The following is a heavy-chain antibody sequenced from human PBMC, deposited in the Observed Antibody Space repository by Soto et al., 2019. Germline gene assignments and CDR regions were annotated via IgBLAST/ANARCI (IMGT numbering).Heavy chain of an antibody. D-gene: IGHD6-13*01. Sequence: SGGSLRLSCAASGFTFSSFWVSWVRQAPGKGLEWLANIKPDGSEKNFADSVKGRFTISRENTNNSLYLQMNSLRAEDTAVYYCARITAGGYRAFDIWGQGTMVTVSS. J-gene: IGHJ3*02. CDR3: ARITAGGYRAFDI. CDR1: GFTFSSFW. CDR2: IKPDGSEK. V-gene: IGHV3-7*04.